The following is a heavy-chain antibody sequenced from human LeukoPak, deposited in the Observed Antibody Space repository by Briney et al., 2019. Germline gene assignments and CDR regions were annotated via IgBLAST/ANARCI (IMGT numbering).Heavy chain of an antibody. CDR2: IKSKADGETT. D-gene: IGHD3-10*01. CDR1: GFSFTNAW. CDR3: TTDLGITMIRGVIVS. J-gene: IGHJ4*02. Sequence: GGSLRLSCAASGFSFTNAWMSWVRQAPGKGLEWVGRIKSKADGETTDYAAPVKGRFTMSRDDSKATLYLQMSSLKAEDTAVYYCTTDLGITMIRGVIVSWGQGTLVTVSS. V-gene: IGHV3-15*01.